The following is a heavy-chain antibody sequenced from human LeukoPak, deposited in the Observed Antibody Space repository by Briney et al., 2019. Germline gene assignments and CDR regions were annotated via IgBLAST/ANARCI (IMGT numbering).Heavy chain of an antibody. J-gene: IGHJ4*02. V-gene: IGHV1-8*03. CDR2: MNPNSGNT. CDR1: GYTFTSYD. D-gene: IGHD3-22*01. Sequence: ASVKVSCKASGYTFTSYDINWVRQATGQGLEWMGWMNPNSGNTGYAQKFQGRVTITRNTSISTAYMELSSLRSEDTAVYYCATGGSMMEGFDYWGQGTLVTVSS. CDR3: ATGGSMMEGFDY.